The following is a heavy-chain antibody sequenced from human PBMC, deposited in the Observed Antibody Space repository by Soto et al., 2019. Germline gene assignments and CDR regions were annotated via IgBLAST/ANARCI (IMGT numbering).Heavy chain of an antibody. J-gene: IGHJ3*02. D-gene: IGHD3-10*01. CDR2: IYHSGST. Sequence: SETLSLTCTVSRGYVNTFHWSWVRQPPGKGLEWIGEIYHSGSTNYNPSLKSRVTISVDKSKNQFSLKLSSVTAADTAVYYCARDGHRGSAFDIWGQGTMVTVSS. CDR1: RGYVNTFHW. V-gene: IGHV4-4*02. CDR3: ARDGHRGSAFDI.